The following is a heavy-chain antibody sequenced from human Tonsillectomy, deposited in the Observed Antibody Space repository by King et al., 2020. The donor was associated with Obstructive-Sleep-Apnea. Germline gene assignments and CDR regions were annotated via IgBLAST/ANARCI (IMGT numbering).Heavy chain of an antibody. V-gene: IGHV5-10-1*01. J-gene: IGHJ6*02. CDR2: IDPSDSYT. CDR1: GYSFTSYW. D-gene: IGHD2-2*01. Sequence: VQLVESGAEVKKPGESLRISCKGSGYSFTSYWISWVRQMPGKGLEWMGRIDPSDSYTNYSPSFQGHVTISADKSISTAYLQWSSRKASDTAMYYCARLISYCSSTSCYSGMDVWGQGTTVTVSS. CDR3: ARLISYCSSTSCYSGMDV.